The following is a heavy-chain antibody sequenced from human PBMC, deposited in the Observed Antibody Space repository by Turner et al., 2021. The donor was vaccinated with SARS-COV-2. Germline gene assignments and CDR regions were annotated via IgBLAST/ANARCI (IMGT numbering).Heavy chain of an antibody. CDR2: ISGSRTST. CDR1: GFTFSSYA. J-gene: IGHJ6*03. V-gene: IGHV3-23*01. D-gene: IGHD2-15*01. CDR3: AKALLDDYDYYNRDV. Sequence: APLLESGGGLLQPGGSLRISCAASGFTFSSYAMGWVRQAPGKGLEWVSGISGSRTSTYYADSDKGRFTISRDNSKNTLYLQMNSRRAEDTAVYYCAKALLDDYDYYNRDVWGKGTTVTVSS.